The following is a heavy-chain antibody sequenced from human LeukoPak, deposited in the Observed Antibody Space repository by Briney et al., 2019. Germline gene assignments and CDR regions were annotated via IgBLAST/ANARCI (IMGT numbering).Heavy chain of an antibody. CDR2: IIPIFGTA. CDR1: GGTFSSYA. Sequence: SVRVSCKASGGTFSSYAISWVRQAPGQGLEWMGGIIPIFGTANYAQKFQGRVTITTDESTSTAYMELSSLRSEDTAVYYCARDRWMAAAASFDYWGQGTLVTVSS. V-gene: IGHV1-69*05. CDR3: ARDRWMAAAASFDY. D-gene: IGHD6-13*01. J-gene: IGHJ4*02.